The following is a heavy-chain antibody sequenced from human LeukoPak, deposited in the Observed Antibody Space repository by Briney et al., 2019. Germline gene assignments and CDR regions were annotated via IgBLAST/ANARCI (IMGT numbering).Heavy chain of an antibody. CDR2: ISSSGSTI. Sequence: GGSLRLSCAASGFTFSDYYMSWIRQAPGKGLEWVSYISSSGSTIYYADSVKGRFTISRDNAKNSLYLQMNSLRVEDTAVYYCARSGSSTNPRFDPWGQGTLVTVSS. CDR3: ARSGSSTNPRFDP. CDR1: GFTFSDYY. V-gene: IGHV3-11*04. J-gene: IGHJ5*02. D-gene: IGHD2-2*01.